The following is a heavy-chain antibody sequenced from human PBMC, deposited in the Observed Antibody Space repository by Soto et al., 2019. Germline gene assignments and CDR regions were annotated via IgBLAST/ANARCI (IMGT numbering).Heavy chain of an antibody. CDR3: ARDNWNSY. V-gene: IGHV3-74*01. J-gene: IGHJ4*02. CDR1: EFTFRTYW. Sequence: GGSLRLSSVAAEFTFRTYWMHWVRQAPGKGLVWVSRIDSGGSSTNYADSVKGRFTISRDNAKNTLYLQMSSLRAEDTGVYYCARDNWNSYWGQGTRVTVS. CDR2: IDSGGSST. D-gene: IGHD1-1*01.